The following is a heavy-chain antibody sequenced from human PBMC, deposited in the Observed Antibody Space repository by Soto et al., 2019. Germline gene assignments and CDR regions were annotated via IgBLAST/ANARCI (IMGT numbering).Heavy chain of an antibody. Sequence: EVQLVESGGGLVQPGGSLRLSCAASGLTFIIYWMSWVRQAPGKGLEWVANIKQDGSEKYYVDSVRGRFTISRDNAKNSLFLQMNSLRAEDTAVYYCAREGGNYIDYWGQGTLVTVSS. J-gene: IGHJ4*02. CDR1: GLTFIIYW. CDR3: AREGGNYIDY. CDR2: IKQDGSEK. V-gene: IGHV3-7*03.